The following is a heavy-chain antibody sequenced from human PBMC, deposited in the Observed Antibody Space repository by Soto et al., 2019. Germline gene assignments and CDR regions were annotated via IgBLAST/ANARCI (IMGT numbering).Heavy chain of an antibody. D-gene: IGHD2-2*01. CDR3: GRQPGHCGSTACFGYYSVDV. V-gene: IGHV4-39*01. Sequence: QLQLQESGPRLVKPSETLSLTCSVSGGSISSSSYSWGWIRQPPGKGLEWIGTIYYSGSTHYNPSLEGRVAISADTPNNQLSLRLSSVTAADTAVYYCGRQPGHCGSTACFGYYSVDVLGQGTTVTVS. J-gene: IGHJ6*02. CDR2: IYYSGST. CDR1: GGSISSSSYS.